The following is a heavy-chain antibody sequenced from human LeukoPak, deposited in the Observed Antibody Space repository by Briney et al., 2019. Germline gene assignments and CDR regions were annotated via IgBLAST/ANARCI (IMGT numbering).Heavy chain of an antibody. D-gene: IGHD6-19*01. CDR1: GGSFSGYY. J-gene: IGHJ4*02. CDR3: ARPSSSGWTQFDY. V-gene: IGHV3-21*01. Sequence: ETLSLTCAVYGGSFSGYYWSWVRQAPGKGLEWVSSISSSSSYIYYADSVKGRFTISRDNAKNSLYLQMNSLRAEDTAVYYCARPSSSGWTQFDYWGQGTLVTVSS. CDR2: ISSSSSYI.